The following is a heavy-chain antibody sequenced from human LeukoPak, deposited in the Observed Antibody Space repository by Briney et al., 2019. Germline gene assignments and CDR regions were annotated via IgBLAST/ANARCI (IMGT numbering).Heavy chain of an antibody. CDR1: GFTFSGST. V-gene: IGHV3-73*01. J-gene: IGHJ4*02. CDR3: SRHEALPGDY. CDR2: IRTKANNYAT. Sequence: GGSLRLSCAASGFTFSGSTVHWVRQASGKGLDWVGHIRTKANNYATAYAASVKGRFTISRDDSKNTAYLQMNSLKIEDTAVYYCSRHEALPGDYWGQGTLVTVSS. D-gene: IGHD2-21*02.